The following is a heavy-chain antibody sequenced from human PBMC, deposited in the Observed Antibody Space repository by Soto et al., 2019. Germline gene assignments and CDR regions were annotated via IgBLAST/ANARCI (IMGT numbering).Heavy chain of an antibody. V-gene: IGHV1-18*01. D-gene: IGHD3-9*01. Sequence: KVSCKASGYTFTSYGISWVRQAPGQGLEWMGWISAYNGNTNYAQKLQGRVTMTTDTSTSTAYMELRGLRSDDTAVYYCARGAYYDILTGYYKKVYFDYWGQGTLVTVSS. CDR1: GYTFTSYG. CDR2: ISAYNGNT. J-gene: IGHJ4*02. CDR3: ARGAYYDILTGYYKKVYFDY.